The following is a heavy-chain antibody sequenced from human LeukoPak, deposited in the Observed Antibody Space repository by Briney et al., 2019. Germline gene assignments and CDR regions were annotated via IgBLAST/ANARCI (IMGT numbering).Heavy chain of an antibody. V-gene: IGHV1-58*01. CDR2: IVVGSANT. D-gene: IGHD4-23*01. CDR1: GFTCTSSA. J-gene: IGHJ3*02. CDR3: AAARVVTDPFDI. Sequence: GASVKVSCKASGFTCTSSAVQWVRQARGQRLEWIGWIVVGSANTNYAQKFQGRVIITRDMSTSTAYMELSSLRSEDTAVYYCAAARVVTDPFDIWGQGTMVTVSS.